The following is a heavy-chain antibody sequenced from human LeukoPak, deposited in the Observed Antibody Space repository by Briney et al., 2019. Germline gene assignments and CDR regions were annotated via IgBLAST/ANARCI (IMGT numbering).Heavy chain of an antibody. CDR3: AKVFPFLFYGAPWNDY. D-gene: IGHD4-17*01. V-gene: IGHV3-23*01. CDR2: ISSSGGST. CDR1: GFTFSSYA. J-gene: IGHJ4*02. Sequence: GGSLRLSCAASGFTFSSYAMSWVRQAPGKGLEWVSAISSSGGSTYYADSVKGRFTISRDNSKNTLYLQMNSLRAEDTAVYYCAKVFPFLFYGAPWNDYWGQGTLVTVSS.